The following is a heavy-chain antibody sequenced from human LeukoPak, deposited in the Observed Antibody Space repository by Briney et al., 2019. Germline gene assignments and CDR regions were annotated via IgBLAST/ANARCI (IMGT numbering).Heavy chain of an antibody. V-gene: IGHV4-4*02. CDR1: GGSIRSSNW. CDR2: LYQSGRT. CDR3: ARGEQYGSGTVQFDY. D-gene: IGHD3-10*01. J-gene: IGHJ4*02. Sequence: SETLSLTCSVSGGSIRSSNWWSGARQPPGKGLEWIGELYQSGRTNYNPTRKGPVSMSVDKSGKQFCMSLSSVTAAETAVYYCARGEQYGSGTVQFDYWGQGTLVTVSS.